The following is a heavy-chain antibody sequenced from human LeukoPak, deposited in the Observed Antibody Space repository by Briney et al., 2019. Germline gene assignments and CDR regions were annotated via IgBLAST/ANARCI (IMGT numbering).Heavy chain of an antibody. CDR3: AREDYDFWSGYYNAFDT. D-gene: IGHD3-3*01. J-gene: IGHJ3*02. CDR2: ISYSGRT. CDR1: GGSISSSSYY. Sequence: SETLSLTCTVSGGSISSSSYYWGWIRQPPGKGLEWIGTISYSGRTYYNPSLKSRVSISVDTSKNQFSLKLSSVTAADMATYYCAREDYDFWSGYYNAFDTWGQGTMVIVSS. V-gene: IGHV4-39*07.